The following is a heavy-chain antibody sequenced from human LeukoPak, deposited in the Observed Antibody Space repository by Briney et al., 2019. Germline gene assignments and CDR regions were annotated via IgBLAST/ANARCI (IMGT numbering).Heavy chain of an antibody. CDR3: ARGRGLVVVPAAIRYYYYYGMDV. CDR2: IYDSGST. V-gene: IGHV4-39*01. Sequence: SETLSLTCTVSGGSIRSSYYYWGWIRQPPGKGLEWIGSIYDSGSTYYNPSLKSRVTISVDTSKNQFSLKLNSVTAADTAVYYCARGRGLVVVPAAIRYYYYYGMDVWGQGTTVTVSS. D-gene: IGHD2-2*02. CDR1: GGSIRSSYYY. J-gene: IGHJ6*02.